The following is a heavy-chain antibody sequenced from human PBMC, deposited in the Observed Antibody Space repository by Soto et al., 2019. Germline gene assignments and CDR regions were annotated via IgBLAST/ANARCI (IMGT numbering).Heavy chain of an antibody. CDR2: ISGSGGST. CDR3: AKDPYVYGSGSYTHNWFDP. D-gene: IGHD3-10*01. CDR1: GFTFSSYA. Sequence: GSLRLSCAASGFTFSSYAMSWVRQAPGKGLEWVSAISGSGGSTYYADSVKGRFTISRDNSKNTLYLQMNSLRAEDTAVYYCAKDPYVYGSGSYTHNWFDPWGQGTLVTVSS. J-gene: IGHJ5*02. V-gene: IGHV3-23*01.